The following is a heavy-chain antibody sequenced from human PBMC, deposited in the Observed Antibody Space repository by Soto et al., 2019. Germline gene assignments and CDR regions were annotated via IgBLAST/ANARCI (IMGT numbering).Heavy chain of an antibody. CDR1: GFTFDDYA. CDR3: AKPSAFGDYAGSFDS. Sequence: EVHLLESGGGLVQRGGSLRLSCVASGFTFDDYAINWVRQAPGKGLEWVGGITGRGGRTFFGDSVKGHFTISRDNSKNTVYLQRDNLRGEDTATYYCAKPSAFGDYAGSFDSWGQGTLVTVSP. V-gene: IGHV3-23*01. J-gene: IGHJ4*02. CDR2: ITGRGGRT. D-gene: IGHD4-17*01.